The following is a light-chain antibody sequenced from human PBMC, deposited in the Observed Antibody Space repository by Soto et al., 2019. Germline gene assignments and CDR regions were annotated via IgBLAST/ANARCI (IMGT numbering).Light chain of an antibody. J-gene: IGLJ1*01. Sequence: QSALTQPASVSGSPGQSIAISCTGVRTDVDGYDYVSWYQQHPGQAPQLMIYDVSNRPSGVPDRFSGSKSGNTASLTISGLQAEDEADYYCTSYTSSTPVYVFGTGTKVTVL. CDR3: TSYTSSTPVYV. CDR1: RTDVDGYDY. V-gene: IGLV2-14*03. CDR2: DVS.